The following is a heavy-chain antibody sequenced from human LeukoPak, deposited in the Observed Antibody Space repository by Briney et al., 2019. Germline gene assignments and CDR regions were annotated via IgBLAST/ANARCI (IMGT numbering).Heavy chain of an antibody. D-gene: IGHD3-3*01. CDR2: IYYSGST. Sequence: PSETLSLTCTVSGGSINSVGYYWGWIRQPPGKGLEWIGTIYYSGSTYYNPSLKSRVTISVDTSKNQFSLKLSSVTAADTAMYYCARGNTGSNFGVLTNYYYYYMDVWGKGTTVTVSS. CDR3: ARGNTGSNFGVLTNYYYYYMDV. J-gene: IGHJ6*03. CDR1: GGSINSVGYY. V-gene: IGHV4-39*07.